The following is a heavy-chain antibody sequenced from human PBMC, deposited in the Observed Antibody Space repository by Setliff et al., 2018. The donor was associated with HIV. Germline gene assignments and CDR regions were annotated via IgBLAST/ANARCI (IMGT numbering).Heavy chain of an antibody. Sequence: SETLSLTCAVYGESFSGHYWSWIRQPPGKGLEWIGEINHSESPDYNPSLKSRVTISVDTSTKQFSLYLSSVNETDTAVYYCARGSPEWDYWGQGTLVTVSS. V-gene: IGHV4-34*01. CDR1: GESFSGHY. CDR2: INHSESP. D-gene: IGHD2-8*01. CDR3: ARGSPEWDY. J-gene: IGHJ4*02.